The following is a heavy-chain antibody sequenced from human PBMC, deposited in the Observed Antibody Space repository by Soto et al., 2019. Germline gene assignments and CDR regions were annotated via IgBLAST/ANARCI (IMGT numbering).Heavy chain of an antibody. J-gene: IGHJ4*02. CDR3: AKDNDYFDY. CDR2: ISYDGSNK. Sequence: PGGSLRLSCAASGFTFSSYGMDWVRQAPGKGLEWVAVISYDGSNKYYADSVKGRFTISRDNSKNTLYLQMNSLRAEDTAVYYCAKDNDYFDYWGQGTLVTVSS. V-gene: IGHV3-30*18. CDR1: GFTFSSYG.